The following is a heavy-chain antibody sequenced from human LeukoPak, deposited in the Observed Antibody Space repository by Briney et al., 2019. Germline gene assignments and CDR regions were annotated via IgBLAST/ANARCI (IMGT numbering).Heavy chain of an antibody. Sequence: GRSLRLSCTASGFTFGDYAMSWVRQAPGKGLEWVAVISYDGNNQYYADSVKGRFTISRDNSKNTLYLQMNSLRPDDTAVFYCAKERYGSGWAAGDYWGQGTLVTVFS. CDR3: AKERYGSGWAAGDY. D-gene: IGHD6-19*01. CDR2: ISYDGNNQ. CDR1: GFTFGDYA. V-gene: IGHV3-30*04. J-gene: IGHJ4*02.